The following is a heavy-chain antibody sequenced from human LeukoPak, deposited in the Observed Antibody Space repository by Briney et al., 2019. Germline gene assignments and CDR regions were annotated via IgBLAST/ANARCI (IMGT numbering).Heavy chain of an antibody. V-gene: IGHV3-30*02. CDR1: GFTFSSYA. CDR2: IRQDGNKK. CDR3: AKLLLETGGIGEEFDY. D-gene: IGHD3-22*01. Sequence: AGGSLRLSCAASGFTFSSYAMYWVRQAPGKGLEWVAFIRQDGNKKYYADSVKGRFTIYRDNSKNTLYLQMNSLTSEDTAVYYCAKLLLETGGIGEEFDYWGQGTLVTVPS. J-gene: IGHJ4*02.